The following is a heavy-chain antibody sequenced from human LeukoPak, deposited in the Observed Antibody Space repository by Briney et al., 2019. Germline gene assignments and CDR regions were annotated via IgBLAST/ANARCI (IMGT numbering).Heavy chain of an antibody. CDR2: FSGSGGST. V-gene: IGHV3-23*01. CDR3: AKGLPDYGDYVEAFDI. CDR1: GFTFSSYA. D-gene: IGHD4-17*01. Sequence: GGSLRLSCAAPGFTFSSYAMSWVRQAPGKGLEGVSAFSGSGGSTYYADSVKGRFTISRDNSKNTLYLQMNSLRAEDTAVYYCAKGLPDYGDYVEAFDIWGQGTMVTVSS. J-gene: IGHJ3*02.